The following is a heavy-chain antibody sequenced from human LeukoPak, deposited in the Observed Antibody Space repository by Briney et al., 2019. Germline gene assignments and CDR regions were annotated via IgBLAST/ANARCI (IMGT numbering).Heavy chain of an antibody. J-gene: IGHJ4*02. CDR3: ARDRAMVRGVIEN. CDR1: GFTFSSYW. D-gene: IGHD3-10*01. CDR2: INSDGSST. V-gene: IGHV3-74*01. Sequence: PGGSLRLSCAASGFTFSSYWMHWVRQAPGKGLVWVSRINSDGSSTSYAHSVKGRFTISRDNAKNTLYLQMNSLRAEDTAVYYCARDRAMVRGVIENWGQGTLVTVSS.